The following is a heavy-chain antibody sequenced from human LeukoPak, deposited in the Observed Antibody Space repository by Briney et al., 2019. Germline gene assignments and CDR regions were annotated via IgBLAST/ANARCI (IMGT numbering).Heavy chain of an antibody. CDR2: IYSSGIT. J-gene: IGHJ3*02. V-gene: IGHV4-4*07. D-gene: IGHD3-22*01. CDR1: GGSISSYY. Sequence: SETLSLTCTVSGGSISSYYWSWIRQPAGKGLEWIGRIYSSGITNYNPSLKSRVTMSVDTSKNQFSLTLTSVTAADTAVYYCARRAYYYDSSGYWLWAFDIWGQGTMVTVSS. CDR3: ARRAYYYDSSGYWLWAFDI.